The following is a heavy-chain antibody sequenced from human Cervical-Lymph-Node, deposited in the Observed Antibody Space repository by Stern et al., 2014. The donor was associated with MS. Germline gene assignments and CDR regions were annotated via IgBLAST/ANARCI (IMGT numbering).Heavy chain of an antibody. V-gene: IGHV3-7*01. CDR2: IKEDGSEK. Sequence: EVQLVESGGALVQPGGSLRLSCAASGFTFSSFSMNWVRQAPVKGLEWVANIKEDGSEKYYVDSVKGRFTISRDNAKNSLYLQMNSLRAEDTAVYYCAREYFRYFDYWGQGALVTVSS. D-gene: IGHD2/OR15-2a*01. J-gene: IGHJ4*02. CDR3: AREYFRYFDY. CDR1: GFTFSSFS.